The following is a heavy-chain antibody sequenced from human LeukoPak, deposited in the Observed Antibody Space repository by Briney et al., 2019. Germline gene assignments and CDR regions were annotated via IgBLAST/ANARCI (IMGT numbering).Heavy chain of an antibody. Sequence: PSETLSLTCAVYGGSFSGYYWSWIRQPPGKGLEWIGEINHSGSTNYNPSLKTRVTISVDTSKNQFSLKLSSVTAADTAVYYCARTGWGGLVSDYWGQGTLVTVSS. V-gene: IGHV4-34*01. CDR3: ARTGWGGLVSDY. CDR2: INHSGST. J-gene: IGHJ4*02. CDR1: GGSFSGYY. D-gene: IGHD3-10*01.